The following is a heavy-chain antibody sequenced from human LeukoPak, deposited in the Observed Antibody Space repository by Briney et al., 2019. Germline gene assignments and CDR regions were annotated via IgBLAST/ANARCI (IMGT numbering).Heavy chain of an antibody. Sequence: GGSLRLSCAASGFTFSSYWMHWVRQAPGKGLVWVSRINTDGSSTSYADSVKGRFTISRDNAKNSLYLQMNSLRAEDTAVYYCARDQYCSSTSCYMWGSYFDYWGQGTLVTVSS. V-gene: IGHV3-74*01. CDR3: ARDQYCSSTSCYMWGSYFDY. D-gene: IGHD2-2*02. CDR2: INTDGSST. J-gene: IGHJ4*02. CDR1: GFTFSSYW.